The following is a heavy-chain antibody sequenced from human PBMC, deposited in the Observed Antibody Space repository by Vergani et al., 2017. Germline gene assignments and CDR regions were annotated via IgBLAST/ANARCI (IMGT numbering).Heavy chain of an antibody. CDR2: ISGSGGFT. J-gene: IGHJ4*02. D-gene: IGHD5-12*01. V-gene: IGHV3-23*01. CDR3: TKGSRGYTGYFFDY. Sequence: EVQLLESGGNLVQPGGSLRLPCAASGFTFTNFAMTWVRQAPGEGLEWVSGISGSGGFTYYADSVKGRFTISRDNSKDTLHLQMNSLRADDTAVYYCTKGSRGYTGYFFDYWGQGTLATVSS. CDR1: GFTFTNFA.